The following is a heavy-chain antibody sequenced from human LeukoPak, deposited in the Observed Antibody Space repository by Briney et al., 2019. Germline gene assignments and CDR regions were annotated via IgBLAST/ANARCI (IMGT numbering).Heavy chain of an antibody. Sequence: SETLSLTCTVSGGSISSYYWSWIRQPPGKGPEWIGYIYYSGSTNYNPSLKSRVTISVDTSKNQFSLKLSSVTAADTAVYYCARQSDGYNFVFDYWGQGTLVTVSS. D-gene: IGHD5-24*01. CDR2: IYYSGST. V-gene: IGHV4-59*08. CDR3: ARQSDGYNFVFDY. J-gene: IGHJ4*02. CDR1: GGSISSYY.